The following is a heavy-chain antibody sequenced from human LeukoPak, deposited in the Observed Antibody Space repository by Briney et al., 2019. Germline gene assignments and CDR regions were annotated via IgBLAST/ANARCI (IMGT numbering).Heavy chain of an antibody. CDR1: GYTFTSYY. CDR2: INPSGGST. CDR3: ARVDRLGYKIDY. V-gene: IGHV1-46*01. J-gene: IGHJ4*02. D-gene: IGHD2-15*01. Sequence: EASVKVSRKASGYTFTSYYMHWVRQAPGQGLEWMGIINPSGGSTSYAQKFQGRATMTRDTSTSTVYMELSSLRSEDTAVYYCARVDRLGYKIDYWGQGTLVTVSS.